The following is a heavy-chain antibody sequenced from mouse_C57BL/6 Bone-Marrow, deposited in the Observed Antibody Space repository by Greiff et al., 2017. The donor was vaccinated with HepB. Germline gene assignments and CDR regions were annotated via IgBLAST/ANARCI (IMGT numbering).Heavy chain of an antibody. Sequence: EVHLVESGGGLVKPGGSLKLSCAASGFTFSDYGMHWVRQAPEKGLEWVAYISSGSSTIYYADTVKGRFTISRDNAKNTLFQQMTSLRSEDTAMYYCARGYYGSSPYWYFDVWGTGTTVTVSS. CDR2: ISSGSSTI. J-gene: IGHJ1*03. CDR3: ARGYYGSSPYWYFDV. V-gene: IGHV5-17*01. CDR1: GFTFSDYG. D-gene: IGHD1-1*01.